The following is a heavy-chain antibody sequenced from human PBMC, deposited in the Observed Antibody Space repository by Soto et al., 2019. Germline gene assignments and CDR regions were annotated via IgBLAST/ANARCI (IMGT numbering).Heavy chain of an antibody. D-gene: IGHD2-8*01. CDR2: ISGGGDGT. CDR3: AKKGLGSLATYCTTGDCHYDFDV. V-gene: IGHV3-23*01. J-gene: IGHJ3*01. Sequence: EVQLLESGGGLVRPGGSLRLSCAASGFTFYNYAMNWVRQAPGKGLEWVSTISGGGDGTYYADSVKGRFTISRDNSRNTLYLQMISLRAEYTAVYYCAKKGLGSLATYCTTGDCHYDFDVWGQGTLVTVSS. CDR1: GFTFYNYA.